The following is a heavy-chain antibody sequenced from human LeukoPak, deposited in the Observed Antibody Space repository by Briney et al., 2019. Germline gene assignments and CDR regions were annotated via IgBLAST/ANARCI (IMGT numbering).Heavy chain of an antibody. CDR1: GGSISSYY. V-gene: IGHV4-59*01. Sequence: KSSETLSLNRTASGGSISSYYWSWLRQPPGKGLEWIGYIYYSGSTNYNPSLKSRVTISVDTSKNQLSLKLSSVTAADTAVYYCARGAGGDAFDIWGQGTMVTVSS. J-gene: IGHJ3*02. CDR2: IYYSGST. CDR3: ARGAGGDAFDI. D-gene: IGHD3-16*01.